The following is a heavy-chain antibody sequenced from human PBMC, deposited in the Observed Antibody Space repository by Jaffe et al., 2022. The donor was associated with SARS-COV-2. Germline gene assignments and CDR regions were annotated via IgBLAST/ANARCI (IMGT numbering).Heavy chain of an antibody. Sequence: QVQLVESGGGVVQPGRSLRLSCAASGFTFSSYGMHWVRQAPGKGLEWVAVISYDGSNKYYADSVKGRFTISRDNSKNTLYLQMNSLRAEDTAVYYCAKVFTMVRGVIGVLDYYYYGMDVWGQGTTVTVSS. J-gene: IGHJ6*02. CDR1: GFTFSSYG. D-gene: IGHD3-10*01. CDR3: AKVFTMVRGVIGVLDYYYYGMDV. V-gene: IGHV3-30*18. CDR2: ISYDGSNK.